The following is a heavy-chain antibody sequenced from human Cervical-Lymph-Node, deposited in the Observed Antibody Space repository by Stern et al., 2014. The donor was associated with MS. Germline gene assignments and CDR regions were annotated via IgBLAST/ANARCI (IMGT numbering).Heavy chain of an antibody. D-gene: IGHD3-3*01. Sequence: QVQLVQSGAEVKEPGASVKVSCKASGYTFTHYGIACVRQAPGQGLEWMGWLSAYNGNINVAQKLQDRFTMTTDTSTNTAYMELRSLRSDDTAVYYCARADEDFWRTYENFDSWGQGTLVTVSS. CDR2: LSAYNGNI. CDR1: GYTFTHYG. CDR3: ARADEDFWRTYENFDS. V-gene: IGHV1-18*04. J-gene: IGHJ4*02.